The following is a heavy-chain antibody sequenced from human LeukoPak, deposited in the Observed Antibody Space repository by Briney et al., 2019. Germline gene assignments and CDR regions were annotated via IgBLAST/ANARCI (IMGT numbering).Heavy chain of an antibody. J-gene: IGHJ4*02. CDR3: ARVEYSSSSVGY. Sequence: GGSLRLSCAASGFTFSSYSMIWVRQATGKGLEWVSSISSSRSYIYYADSVKRRFTISRDNDNNSLYLQMNSLRAEDTAVYDCARVEYSSSSVGYWGQGTLVTVSS. D-gene: IGHD6-6*01. CDR2: ISSSRSYI. V-gene: IGHV3-21*01. CDR1: GFTFSSYS.